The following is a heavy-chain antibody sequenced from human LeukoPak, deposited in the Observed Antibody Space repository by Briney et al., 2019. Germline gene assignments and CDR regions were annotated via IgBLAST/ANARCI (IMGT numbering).Heavy chain of an antibody. CDR3: ARDRSGSYLASDY. Sequence: SVKVSCKASGYTFTGYYMHWVRQAPGQGLEWMGGIIPIFGTANYAQKFQGRVTITADESTSTAYMELSSLRSEDTAVYYCARDRSGSYLASDYWGQGTLVTVSS. J-gene: IGHJ4*02. CDR1: GYTFTGYY. D-gene: IGHD1-26*01. V-gene: IGHV1-69*13. CDR2: IIPIFGTA.